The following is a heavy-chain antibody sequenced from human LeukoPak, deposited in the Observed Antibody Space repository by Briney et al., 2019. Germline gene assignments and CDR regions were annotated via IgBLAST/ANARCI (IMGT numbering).Heavy chain of an antibody. Sequence: GASVKVSCKASGYTFTSYDINWVRQASGQGLEWMGWMSPKSANTGYAQKFQGRVTITRDTSKSTAYMELSSLRSEDTAVYYCARGRPGRGYSYGRFDYWGQGTLVTVSS. D-gene: IGHD5-18*01. CDR2: MSPKSANT. CDR3: ARGRPGRGYSYGRFDY. V-gene: IGHV1-8*03. J-gene: IGHJ4*02. CDR1: GYTFTSYD.